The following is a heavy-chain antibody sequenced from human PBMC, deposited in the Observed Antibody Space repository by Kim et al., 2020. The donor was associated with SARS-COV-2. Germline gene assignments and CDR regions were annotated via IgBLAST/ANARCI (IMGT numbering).Heavy chain of an antibody. Sequence: GGSLRLSCAASGFTFSSYAMHWVRQAPGKGLEWVAVISYDGSNKYYADSVKGRFTISRDNSKNTLYLQMNSLRAEDTAVYYCASRGYCSSTSCYEPLHDYWGQGTLVTVSS. J-gene: IGHJ4*02. V-gene: IGHV3-30-3*01. D-gene: IGHD2-2*01. CDR2: ISYDGSNK. CDR3: ASRGYCSSTSCYEPLHDY. CDR1: GFTFSSYA.